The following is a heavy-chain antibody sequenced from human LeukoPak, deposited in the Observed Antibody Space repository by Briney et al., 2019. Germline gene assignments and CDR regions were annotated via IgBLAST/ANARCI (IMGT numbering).Heavy chain of an antibody. CDR3: ERDTSSGCGWFDA. J-gene: IGHJ5*02. CDR2: IYYSGTT. Sequence: SQTLSLTCTVSGGXLSSGGYYWSWIRQHPGKGLEWIEFIYYSGTTYYNPSLKSRVTISVDTSKNQFSLKLSSVTAADTDVYYGERDTSSGCGWFDAWGQGTLVTVSS. CDR1: GGXLSSGGYY. V-gene: IGHV4-31*03. D-gene: IGHD6-19*01.